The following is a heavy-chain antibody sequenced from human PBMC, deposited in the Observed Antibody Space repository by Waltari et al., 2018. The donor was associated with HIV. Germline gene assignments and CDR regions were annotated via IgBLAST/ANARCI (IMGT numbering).Heavy chain of an antibody. D-gene: IGHD2-2*01. J-gene: IGHJ6*02. V-gene: IGHV1-8*01. CDR3: SRGLHCTATSCLLYHGMDV. CDR2: INPNSGNT. CDR1: GYTFSTYD. Sequence: QVQLVQSGAEVKKPGASVKVSCKASGYTFSTYDINWVRQATGQGLEWMGWINPNSGNTGYAQKFPGRVNMTSNSSIRTAYMELSSLRSDDTAVYYCSRGLHCTATSCLLYHGMDVWGQGTAVSVSS.